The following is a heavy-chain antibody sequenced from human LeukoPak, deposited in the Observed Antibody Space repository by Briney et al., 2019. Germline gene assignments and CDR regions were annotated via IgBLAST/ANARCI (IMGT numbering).Heavy chain of an antibody. CDR2: ISAYNGDT. CDR3: ARERVRYYDSSGYLAY. J-gene: IGHJ4*02. Sequence: ASVEVSCKASGYTFTNYAISWVRQAPGQGLEWMGWISAYNGDTMYAQNLQGRVTMTTDTSTSTAYMELGSLRSDDTAVYYCARERVRYYDSSGYLAYWGQGTLVTVSS. D-gene: IGHD3-22*01. V-gene: IGHV1-18*01. CDR1: GYTFTNYA.